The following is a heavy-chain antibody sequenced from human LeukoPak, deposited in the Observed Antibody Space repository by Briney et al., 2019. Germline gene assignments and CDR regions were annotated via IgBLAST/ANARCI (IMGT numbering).Heavy chain of an antibody. CDR1: GYTFTSYG. CDR3: ARELEAYSSGTRNMDV. Sequence: GASVKVSCKASGYTFTSYGISWVRQAPGQGLEWMGWISAYNGNTNYAQKLQGRVTMTTDTSTSTAYMELRSLRSDDTAVYYCARELEAYSSGTRNMDVWGKGTTVTVSS. V-gene: IGHV1-18*01. CDR2: ISAYNGNT. D-gene: IGHD6-19*01. J-gene: IGHJ6*03.